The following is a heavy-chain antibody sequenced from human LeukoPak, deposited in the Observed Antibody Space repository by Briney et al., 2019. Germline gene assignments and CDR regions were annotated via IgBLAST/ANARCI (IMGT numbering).Heavy chain of an antibody. CDR2: INPGSGDT. CDR3: VRDYPYGSWIVRVDS. J-gene: IGHJ4*02. V-gene: IGHV1-3*01. D-gene: IGHD3-10*01. CDR1: GYTFTDFA. Sequence: ASVKVSCKASGYTFTDFALHWVRQAPGQSLEWMGWINPGSGDTKSSQKFRDRVTITRDTSANTAYMQLTRLKSEDTAVYYCVRDYPYGSWIVRVDSWGQGTLVTVSS.